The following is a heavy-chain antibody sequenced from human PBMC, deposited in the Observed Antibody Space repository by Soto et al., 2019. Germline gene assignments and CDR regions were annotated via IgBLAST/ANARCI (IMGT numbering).Heavy chain of an antibody. CDR1: GFTFSSYG. J-gene: IGHJ3*02. CDR2: MSYAGTKR. CDR3: AKGITREYSSHDDPDAFDI. D-gene: IGHD5-12*01. Sequence: QVQLVESGGGVVQPGRSLTLSCEASGFTFSSYGMHWVRQAPGKGLEWVAVMSYAGTKRNYADSVKGRFSISRVKSKNTLYLQMNSLRAKDTAVYYCAKGITREYSSHDDPDAFDIWGQGTMVTVSS. V-gene: IGHV3-30*18.